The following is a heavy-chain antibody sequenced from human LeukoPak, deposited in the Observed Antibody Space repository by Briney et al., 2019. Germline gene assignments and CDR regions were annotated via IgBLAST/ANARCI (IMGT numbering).Heavy chain of an antibody. D-gene: IGHD6-13*01. J-gene: IGHJ6*02. Sequence: VASVKVSCKAPGGTFSSYAISWVRQAPGQGLEWMGSIIPIFTTANYAQKFQGRVTITADESTSTAYMELSSLRSEDTAVYYCARDLGAASYYYYGMDVWGQGTTVTVSS. CDR3: ARDLGAASYYYYGMDV. CDR1: GGTFSSYA. CDR2: IIPIFTTA. V-gene: IGHV1-69*13.